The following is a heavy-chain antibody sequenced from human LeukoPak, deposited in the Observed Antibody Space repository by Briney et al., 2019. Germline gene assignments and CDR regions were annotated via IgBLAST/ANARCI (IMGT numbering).Heavy chain of an antibody. CDR2: IYTSGST. V-gene: IGHV4-4*09. CDR1: GGSISSYY. Sequence: SETLSLTCTVSGGSISSYYWSWIRQPPGKGLEWIGYIYTSGSTNYNPSLKSRVTISVDTSKSQFSLKLSSVTAADTAVYYCARVVGATYYFDYWGQGTLVTVSS. D-gene: IGHD1-26*01. J-gene: IGHJ4*02. CDR3: ARVVGATYYFDY.